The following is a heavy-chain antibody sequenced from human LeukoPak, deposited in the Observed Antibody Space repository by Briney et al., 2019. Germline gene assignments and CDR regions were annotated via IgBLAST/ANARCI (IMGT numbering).Heavy chain of an antibody. Sequence: GASVTVSCKASGYTFTSYGISWVRQAPGQGLEWMGWISAYNGNTNYAQKLQGRVTMTKERSTSTAYMELRSLRSDDTAVYYCARGDFFFDYYFDYWGQGTLVTVSS. CDR3: ARGDFFFDYYFDY. J-gene: IGHJ4*02. CDR2: ISAYNGNT. V-gene: IGHV1-18*01. D-gene: IGHD2-21*02. CDR1: GYTFTSYG.